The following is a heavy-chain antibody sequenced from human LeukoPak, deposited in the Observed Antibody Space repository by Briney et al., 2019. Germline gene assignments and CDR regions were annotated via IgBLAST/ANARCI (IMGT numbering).Heavy chain of an antibody. J-gene: IGHJ4*02. CDR3: AREYSSGWFDY. CDR2: INPSDGST. D-gene: IGHD6-19*01. V-gene: IGHV1-46*01. CDR1: GYTFTSYY. Sequence: GASVKVSCKASGYTFTSYYMHWVRQAPGQGLEWMGIINPSDGSTSYAQKFQGRVTMTRDTSTSTVYMELSSLRSEDTAVYYCAREYSSGWFDYWGQGTLVTVSS.